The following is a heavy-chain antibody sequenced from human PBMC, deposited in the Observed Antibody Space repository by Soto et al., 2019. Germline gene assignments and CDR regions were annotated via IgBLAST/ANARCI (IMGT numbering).Heavy chain of an antibody. D-gene: IGHD3-22*01. CDR1: SGSISSSLYY. CDR2: IYSTVST. CDR3: ARLPYYDTPPVTFDI. V-gene: IGHV4-39*01. J-gene: IGHJ3*02. Sequence: PSETLSLTCSVSSGSISSSLYYWGWTRQPPGKGMEWIGTIYSTVSTHYNPSLKSRVTISVDTSKNQFSLKLNSVTAADTAVYYCARLPYYDTPPVTFDIWGQGAMVTVSS.